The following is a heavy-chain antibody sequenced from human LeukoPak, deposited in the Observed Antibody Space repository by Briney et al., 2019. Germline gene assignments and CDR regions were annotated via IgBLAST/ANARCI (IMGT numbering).Heavy chain of an antibody. V-gene: IGHV4-39*07. CDR2: IFYSGST. D-gene: IGHD6-13*01. CDR3: AREHGGSSSPPAHMDV. CDR1: GGSISTSNYY. Sequence: PSETLSLTCTVSGGSISTSNYYWGWIRQPPGKGLEWIGNIFYSGSTNYNPSLKSRVTISVDTSKNQFSLKLSSVTAADTAVYYCAREHGGSSSPPAHMDVWGKGTTVTVSS. J-gene: IGHJ6*03.